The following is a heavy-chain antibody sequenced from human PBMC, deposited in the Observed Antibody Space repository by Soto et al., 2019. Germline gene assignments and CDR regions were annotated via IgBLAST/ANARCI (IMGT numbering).Heavy chain of an antibody. V-gene: IGHV4-4*02. CDR1: GGSIISSYW. J-gene: IGHJ5*02. CDR2: IYHSGST. Sequence: QVHLQESGPGLVKPSGTLSLTCAVSGGSIISSYWWSWVRQPPGKGLEWIGEIYHSGSTNYNPSLESPVTISVDKSKNQFYLTRSSVTAADTAVYYWARGLGFILREVMLDRWFAPWGQGPLVTVSS. CDR3: ARGLGFILREVMLDRWFAP. D-gene: IGHD3-10*01.